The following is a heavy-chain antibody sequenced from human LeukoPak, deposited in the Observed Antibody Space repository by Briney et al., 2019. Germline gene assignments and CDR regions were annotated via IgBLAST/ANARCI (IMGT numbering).Heavy chain of an antibody. CDR1: GGSISSSSYY. J-gene: IGHJ5*02. V-gene: IGHV4-39*07. D-gene: IGHD3-10*01. Sequence: SETLSLTCTVSGGSISSSSYYWGWIRQPPGKGLEWIGSIYYSGSTNYNPSRKSRVPISVDTSKNQFSLKLSSVTAADTAVYYCAREGLNMVRGVIPKEAWGWFDPWGQGTLVTVSS. CDR3: AREGLNMVRGVIPKEAWGWFDP. CDR2: IYYSGST.